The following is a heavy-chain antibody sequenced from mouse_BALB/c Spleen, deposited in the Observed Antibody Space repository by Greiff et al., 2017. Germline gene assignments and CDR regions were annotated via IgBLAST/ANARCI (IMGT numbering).Heavy chain of an antibody. CDR2: IWAGGST. CDR3: ARDEDYEDYAMDY. CDR1: GFSLTSYG. D-gene: IGHD2-4*01. Sequence: VKLMESGPGLVAPSQSLSITCTVSGFSLTSYGVHWVRQPPGKGLEWLGVIWAGGSTNYNSALMSRLSISKDNSKSQVFLKMNSLQTDDTAMYYCARDEDYEDYAMDYWGQGTSVTVSS. V-gene: IGHV2-9*02. J-gene: IGHJ4*01.